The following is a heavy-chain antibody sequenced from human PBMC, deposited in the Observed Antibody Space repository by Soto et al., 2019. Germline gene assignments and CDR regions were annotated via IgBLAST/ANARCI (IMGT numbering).Heavy chain of an antibody. J-gene: IGHJ4*02. D-gene: IGHD5-12*01. CDR3: ARFKLGDDY. V-gene: IGHV1-69*02. CDR1: GGTFSNST. CDR2: LIPILGLA. Sequence: QVQLVQSGAEVRKPESSVKVSCQASGGTFSNSTVTWVRQAPGQGLEWMGRLIPILGLANYAQKFRGRLTITADKSTTTAYMELRSLRSEDTAIYYCARFKLGDDYWGQGTLLTVSS.